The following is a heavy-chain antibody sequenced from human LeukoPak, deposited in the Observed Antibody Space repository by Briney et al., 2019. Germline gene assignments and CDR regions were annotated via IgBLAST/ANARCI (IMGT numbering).Heavy chain of an antibody. CDR1: GVSISSSSYY. CDR3: ARHSSGAVNNDFDY. V-gene: IGHV4-39*01. Sequence: SETLSLTCTVSGVSISSSSYYWGWIRQPPGKGLEWIGSIYYSGSTYYNPSLKSRVTISVDTSKNQFSLKLSSVTAADTAVYYCARHSSGAVNNDFDYWGQGTLVTVSS. D-gene: IGHD1-26*01. CDR2: IYYSGST. J-gene: IGHJ4*02.